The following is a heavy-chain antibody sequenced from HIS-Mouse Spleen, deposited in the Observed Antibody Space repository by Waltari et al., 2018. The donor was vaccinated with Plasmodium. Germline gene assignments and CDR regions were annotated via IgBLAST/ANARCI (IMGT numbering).Heavy chain of an antibody. Sequence: EVQLVESGGGLVQPGGSLRLSCAASGFTFSSYWMHWVRQAPGKGLGGVSRMNSDGSRTRYADSVKGRFTISRDNAKNTLYLQMNSLRAEDTAVYYCARTIAVVGTGDALDIWGQGTMVTVSS. D-gene: IGHD6-13*01. J-gene: IGHJ3*02. CDR3: ARTIAVVGTGDALDI. V-gene: IGHV3-74*01. CDR2: MNSDGSRT. CDR1: GFTFSSYW.